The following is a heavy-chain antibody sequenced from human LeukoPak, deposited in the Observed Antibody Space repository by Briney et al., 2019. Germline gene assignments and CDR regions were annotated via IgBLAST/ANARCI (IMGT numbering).Heavy chain of an antibody. Sequence: PSETLSLTCTVSGGSISSYYWSWIRQPPGKGLEWIGYISYSGSTNYNPSLKSRVTISVDTSKNQFSLKLSSVTAADTAVYCCARQQQLAFDYWGQGTLVTVSS. CDR1: GGSISSYY. CDR2: ISYSGST. D-gene: IGHD6-13*01. CDR3: ARQQQLAFDY. J-gene: IGHJ4*02. V-gene: IGHV4-59*08.